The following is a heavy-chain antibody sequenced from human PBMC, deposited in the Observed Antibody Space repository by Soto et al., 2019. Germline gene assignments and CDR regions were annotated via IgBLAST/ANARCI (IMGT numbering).Heavy chain of an antibody. Sequence: QVQLVESGGGVVQPGRSLRISCAATGFSFNFYAMYWVRQAPGKGLEWVAMISNDGSSENYADSVRGRFIISRDNARNSLYLQMNSLRAEDTAVYYCVRERGLSSFYGMDVWGQGTTVTVSS. D-gene: IGHD3-10*01. J-gene: IGHJ6*02. CDR1: GFSFNFYA. CDR3: VRERGLSSFYGMDV. CDR2: ISNDGSSE. V-gene: IGHV3-30-3*01.